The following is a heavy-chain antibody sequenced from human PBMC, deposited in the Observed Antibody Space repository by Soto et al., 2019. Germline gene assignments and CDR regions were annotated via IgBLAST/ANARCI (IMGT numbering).Heavy chain of an antibody. V-gene: IGHV3-30-3*01. CDR2: ISYDGSNK. D-gene: IGHD6-19*01. CDR1: GCTFSSYA. Sequence: PGGSMRLSWAASGCTFSSYAMHWVRQAPGKGLEWVAVISYDGSNKYYADSVKGRFTISRDNSKNTLYLQMNSLRAEDTAVYYCARDIGSGFDDAFDIWGQGTMVTV. J-gene: IGHJ3*02. CDR3: ARDIGSGFDDAFDI.